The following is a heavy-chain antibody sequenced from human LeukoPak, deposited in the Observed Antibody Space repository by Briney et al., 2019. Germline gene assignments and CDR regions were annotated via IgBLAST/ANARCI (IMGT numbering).Heavy chain of an antibody. V-gene: IGHV4-34*01. D-gene: IGHD2-15*01. CDR1: GGSFSGYY. CDR2: INHSGST. CDR3: ARKVTLGYCSGGSCHSPLDY. Sequence: SETLSLTCAVYGGSFSGYYWSWIRQPPGKGLEWIGEINHSGSTNYNPSLKSRVTISVDTSKNQFSLKLSSVTAADTAVYYCARKVTLGYCSGGSCHSPLDYWGQGTLVTVSS. J-gene: IGHJ4*02.